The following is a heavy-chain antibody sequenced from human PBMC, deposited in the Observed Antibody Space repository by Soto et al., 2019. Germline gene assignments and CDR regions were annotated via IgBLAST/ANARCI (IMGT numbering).Heavy chain of an antibody. D-gene: IGHD1-26*01. V-gene: IGHV1-2*02. CDR3: ARDLPIVGTTTWDY. CDR1: GYTFTVYY. Sequence: ASVKVSCKASGYTFTVYYIHWVRHTPGQGLEWMGWINPNNGGTNYVRKFQGRVTMTRDTSISTAYMELRRLTSDDTAVYYCARDLPIVGTTTWDYWGQGTLVTVSS. CDR2: INPNNGGT. J-gene: IGHJ4*02.